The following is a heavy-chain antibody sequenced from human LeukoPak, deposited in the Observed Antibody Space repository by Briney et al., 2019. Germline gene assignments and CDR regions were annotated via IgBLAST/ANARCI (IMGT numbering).Heavy chain of an antibody. V-gene: IGHV3-30*02. CDR3: AKDMYSSSPSRFDP. CDR2: IRYDGSNK. Sequence: GGSLRLSCAASGFTFSSYGMHWVRQAPGKGLEWVAFIRYDGSNKYYADSVKGRFTISRDNSKNTLYLQMNSLRAEDTAVYYCAKDMYSSSPSRFDPWGQGTLVTVSS. J-gene: IGHJ5*02. CDR1: GFTFSSYG. D-gene: IGHD6-6*01.